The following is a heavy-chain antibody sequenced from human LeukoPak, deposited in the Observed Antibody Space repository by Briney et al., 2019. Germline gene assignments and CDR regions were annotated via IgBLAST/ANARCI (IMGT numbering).Heavy chain of an antibody. J-gene: IGHJ4*02. CDR1: GFTFSSYA. Sequence: GGSLRLSCAASGFTFSSYAMSWVRQAPGKGLEWVSAISGSGGDTYYADSVKGRFTISRDNSENTLYLQMNSLRAEDTAVYYCAKEGGSGSYPTYFDYWGQGTLVTVSS. V-gene: IGHV3-23*01. CDR3: AKEGGSGSYPTYFDY. D-gene: IGHD1-26*01. CDR2: ISGSGGDT.